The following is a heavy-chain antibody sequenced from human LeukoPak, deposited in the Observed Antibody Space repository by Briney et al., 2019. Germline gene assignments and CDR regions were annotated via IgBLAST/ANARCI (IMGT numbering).Heavy chain of an antibody. V-gene: IGHV4-59*12. D-gene: IGHD2-21*01. CDR1: GGSISTYY. CDR2: IYYSGST. J-gene: IGHJ6*02. CDR3: ARDRVVVIAYYGMDV. Sequence: SETLSLTCTVSGGSISTYYWSWIRQPPGKGLEWIGYIYYSGSTNYNPSLKSRVTISVDTSKNQFSLKLSSVTAADTAVYFCARDRVVVIAYYGMDVWGQGTTVTVSS.